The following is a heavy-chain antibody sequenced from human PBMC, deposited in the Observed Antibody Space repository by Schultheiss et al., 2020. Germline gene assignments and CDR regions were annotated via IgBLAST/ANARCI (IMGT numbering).Heavy chain of an antibody. V-gene: IGHV1-69*10. J-gene: IGHJ6*03. CDR1: GDTFSSYS. CDR3: ARDLNNYDFWRVRYYYMDV. D-gene: IGHD3-3*01. CDR2: IVPVLGIA. Sequence: SVKVSCKASGDTFSSYSFSWVRQTPGQGLEWMGRIVPVLGIAHYAQKFQGRVTITADKSTSTAYMELSSLRSEDTAVYYCARDLNNYDFWRVRYYYMDVWGKGTTVTVSS.